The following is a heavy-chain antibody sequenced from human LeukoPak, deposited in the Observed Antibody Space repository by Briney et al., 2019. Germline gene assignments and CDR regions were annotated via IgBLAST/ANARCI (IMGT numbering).Heavy chain of an antibody. J-gene: IGHJ3*02. D-gene: IGHD1-14*01. Sequence: PGGSLRLSCAASGFTFSSYSMNWVRQAPGKGLEWVSSISSSSSYIYYAVSVKGRFTIPRDNAKNSLYLQMNSLRAEDTAVYYCARTGLPSDAFDIWGQGTMVTVSS. CDR3: ARTGLPSDAFDI. CDR1: GFTFSSYS. CDR2: ISSSSSYI. V-gene: IGHV3-21*01.